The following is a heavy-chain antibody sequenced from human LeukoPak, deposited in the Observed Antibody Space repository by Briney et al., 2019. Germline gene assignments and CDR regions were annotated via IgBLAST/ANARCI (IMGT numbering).Heavy chain of an antibody. Sequence: SQTLSLTCAISGYSVSSNSAAWNWIRQSPSRGLEWLGRTYYRSKWYNDYAVSVKSRITINPDTSKNQFSLQLNSVTPEDTAVYYCARSHCSSTSCYLVAAAVSLAEFDYWGQGTLVTVSS. V-gene: IGHV6-1*01. CDR3: ARSHCSSTSCYLVAAAVSLAEFDY. J-gene: IGHJ4*02. CDR1: GYSVSSNSAA. CDR2: TYYRSKWYN. D-gene: IGHD2-2*01.